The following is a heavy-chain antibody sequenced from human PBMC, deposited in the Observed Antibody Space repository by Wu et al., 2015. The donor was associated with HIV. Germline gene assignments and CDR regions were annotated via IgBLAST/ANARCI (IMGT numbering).Heavy chain of an antibody. Sequence: QVQLVQSGAEVKKPGASVKVSCKASGYTFTGYYMHWVRQAPGQGLEWMGWINPNSGGTNYAQKFQGRVTMTRDTSISTAYMELSRLRSDDTAVYYCARDFPHYYDSSGYFDYWGQGTLVTVSS. CDR1: GYTFTGYY. V-gene: IGHV1-2*02. CDR3: ARDFPHYYDSSGYFDY. J-gene: IGHJ4*02. D-gene: IGHD3-22*01. CDR2: INPNSGGT.